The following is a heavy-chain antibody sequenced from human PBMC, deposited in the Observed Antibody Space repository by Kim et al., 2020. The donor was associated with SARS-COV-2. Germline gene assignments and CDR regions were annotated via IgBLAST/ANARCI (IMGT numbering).Heavy chain of an antibody. V-gene: IGHV3-9*01. CDR3: AKALGYYYDSSGPAI. Sequence: SLRLSCAASGFTFDDYAMHWVRQASGKGLEWVSGISWNSGSIGYADSVKGRFTISRDNAKNSLYLQMNSLRAEDTALYYCAKALGYYYDSSGPAIWGQGTMVTVSS. CDR2: ISWNSGSI. D-gene: IGHD3-22*01. J-gene: IGHJ3*02. CDR1: GFTFDDYA.